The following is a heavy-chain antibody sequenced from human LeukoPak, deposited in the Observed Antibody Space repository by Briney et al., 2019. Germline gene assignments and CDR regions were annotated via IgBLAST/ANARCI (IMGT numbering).Heavy chain of an antibody. J-gene: IGHJ2*01. CDR1: GFAFSSYD. V-gene: IGHV3-30*02. D-gene: IGHD3-10*01. Sequence: GGSLRLSRAASGFAFSSYDMHWVRQAPGKGLEWVAFDGSNKYYADSVKGRFTISRDNSKNTLYLQMNSLRAEDTAVYYCAKDSTARDFDLWGRGTLVTVSS. CDR2: DGSNK. CDR3: AKDSTARDFDL.